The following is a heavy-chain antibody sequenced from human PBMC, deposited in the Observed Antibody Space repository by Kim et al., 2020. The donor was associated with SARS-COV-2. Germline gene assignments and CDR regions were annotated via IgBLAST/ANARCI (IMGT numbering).Heavy chain of an antibody. Sequence: SETLSLTCTVSGGSVSSGSYYWSWIRQPPGKGLEWIGYIYYSGSTNYNPSLKSRVTISVDTSKNQFSLKLSSVTAADTAVYYCARAVLSYYYGSGSYSFDYWGQGTLVTVSS. V-gene: IGHV4-61*01. J-gene: IGHJ4*02. CDR1: GGSVSSGSYY. CDR3: ARAVLSYYYGSGSYSFDY. D-gene: IGHD3-10*01. CDR2: IYYSGST.